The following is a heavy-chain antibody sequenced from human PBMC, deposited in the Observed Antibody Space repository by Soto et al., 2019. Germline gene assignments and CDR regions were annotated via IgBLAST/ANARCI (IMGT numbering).Heavy chain of an antibody. D-gene: IGHD5-18*01. Sequence: GSGPTLVNPTQTLTLTCTFSGFSLSTSGMCVSWIRQPPGKALEWLALIDWDDDKYYSTSLKTRLTISKDTSKNQVVLTMTNMDPVDTATYYCALGGSYGYGLSRPLRNYYYYGMDVWGQGTTVTVSS. CDR3: ALGGSYGYGLSRPLRNYYYYGMDV. V-gene: IGHV2-70*01. J-gene: IGHJ6*02. CDR1: GFSLSTSGMC. CDR2: IDWDDDK.